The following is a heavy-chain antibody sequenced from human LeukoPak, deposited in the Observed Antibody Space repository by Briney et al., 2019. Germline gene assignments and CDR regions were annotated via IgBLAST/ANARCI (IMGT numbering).Heavy chain of an antibody. CDR1: GFTVSRNY. J-gene: IGHJ4*02. CDR2: IYSGGDT. CDR3: ARSPPASPFDY. Sequence: GGSLRLSCTASGFTVSRNYMSWVRQAPAKGLEWVSVIYSGGDTYYADSVKGRFTISRDISENTLYLQMDNLRAEDTAFYYCARSPPASPFDYWGQGTLVTVSS. V-gene: IGHV3-53*01. D-gene: IGHD2-15*01.